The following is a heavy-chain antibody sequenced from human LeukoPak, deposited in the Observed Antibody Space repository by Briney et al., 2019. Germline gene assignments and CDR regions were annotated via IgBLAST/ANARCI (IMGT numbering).Heavy chain of an antibody. CDR2: INSDGTST. Sequence: GGSLRLSCAASGFTFSDYLMHWVRQAPGKGLVWVSRINSDGTSTTYADCVKGRFTISRDNAKNTVNLQMKSLRAEDTALYYCARSVYKHFDYRGQGTLVTVSS. CDR1: GFTFSDYL. V-gene: IGHV3-74*01. J-gene: IGHJ4*02. D-gene: IGHD3-16*02. CDR3: ARSVYKHFDY.